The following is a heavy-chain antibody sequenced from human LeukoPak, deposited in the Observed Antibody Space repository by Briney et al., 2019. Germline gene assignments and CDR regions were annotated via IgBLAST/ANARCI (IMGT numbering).Heavy chain of an antibody. CDR1: GYSISSGYY. CDR2: IYHSGNT. J-gene: IGHJ1*01. Sequence: ASETLSLTCSVSGYSISSGYYWGWIRQPPGKGLEWIGSIYHSGNTYYNPSLKSRVTISVDTSKNQFSLKLSSVTAADTAVYYCARVSGYDGGGDFWGQGTLVTVSS. V-gene: IGHV4-38-2*02. D-gene: IGHD3-22*01. CDR3: ARVSGYDGGGDF.